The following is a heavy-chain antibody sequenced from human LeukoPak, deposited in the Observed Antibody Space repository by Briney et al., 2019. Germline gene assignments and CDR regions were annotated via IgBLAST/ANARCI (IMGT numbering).Heavy chain of an antibody. D-gene: IGHD6-19*01. CDR1: GYNFASYW. V-gene: IGHV5-51*01. CDR2: IYPGDSET. J-gene: IGHJ4*02. Sequence: GESLQISCKGSGYNFASYWIGWVRQMPGKGLEWMGIIYPGDSETRYSPSIQGQFTISADKSSSTAYLQWSSLKASDTAMYYCARQLGGSGWSGIDYWGQGTLVTVSS. CDR3: ARQLGGSGWSGIDY.